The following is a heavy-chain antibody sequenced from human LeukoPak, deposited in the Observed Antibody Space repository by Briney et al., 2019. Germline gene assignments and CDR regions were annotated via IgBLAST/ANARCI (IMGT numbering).Heavy chain of an antibody. V-gene: IGHV1-2*02. CDR2: INPNSGGT. J-gene: IGHJ4*02. Sequence: GASVKVSCKASGYNFTGYYMHWVRQAPGQELEWMGWINPNSGGTNYAQKFQGRVTMTRDTSISTAYMELSRLRSDDMAVYYCARDLCGAMVRGVCYYFDYWGQGTLVTVSS. CDR1: GYNFTGYY. D-gene: IGHD3-10*01. CDR3: ARDLCGAMVRGVCYYFDY.